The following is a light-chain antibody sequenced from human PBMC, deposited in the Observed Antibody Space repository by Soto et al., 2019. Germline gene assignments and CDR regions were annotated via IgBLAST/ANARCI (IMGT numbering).Light chain of an antibody. CDR3: QQYGNSIWT. CDR2: GAS. CDR1: QTVNSRY. J-gene: IGKJ1*01. V-gene: IGKV3-20*01. Sequence: EIVLTQSPGTLSLSPGEGATLSCRASQTVNSRYLAWYQQKPGQAPRLLIYGASSRATGIPDRFSGSGSGTDFTLPIRRLEPESFAMYYCQQYGNSIWTFGQFTKVEI.